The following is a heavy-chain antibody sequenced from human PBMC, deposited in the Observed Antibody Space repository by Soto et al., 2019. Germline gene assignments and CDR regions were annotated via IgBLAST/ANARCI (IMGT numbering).Heavy chain of an antibody. CDR3: AREGVSSRWYNYYGMDV. D-gene: IGHD6-13*01. Sequence: PSETVSLTCTVSGGSISSYYWSWIRQRPGKGLEWIGYIYYSGSTNYNPSLKSRVTISVDTSKNQFSLKLSSVTAADTAVYYCAREGVSSRWYNYYGMDVRGQGTTVTVSS. J-gene: IGHJ6*02. CDR1: GGSISSYY. CDR2: IYYSGST. V-gene: IGHV4-59*01.